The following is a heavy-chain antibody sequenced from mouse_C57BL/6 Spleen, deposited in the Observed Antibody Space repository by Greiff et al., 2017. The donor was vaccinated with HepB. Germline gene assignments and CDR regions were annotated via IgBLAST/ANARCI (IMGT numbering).Heavy chain of an antibody. CDR3: ARERGGYYSWFAY. J-gene: IGHJ3*01. Sequence: EVQVVESGGGLVKPGGSLKLSCAASGFTFSSYAMSWVRQTPEKRLEWVATISDGGSYTYYPDNVKGRFTISRDNAKNNLYLQMSHLKSEDTAMYYCARERGGYYSWFAYWGQGTLVTVSA. D-gene: IGHD2-3*01. CDR1: GFTFSSYA. V-gene: IGHV5-4*01. CDR2: ISDGGSYT.